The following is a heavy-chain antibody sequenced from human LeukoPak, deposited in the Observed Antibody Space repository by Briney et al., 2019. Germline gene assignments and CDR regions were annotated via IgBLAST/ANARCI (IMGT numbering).Heavy chain of an antibody. V-gene: IGHV1-2*02. J-gene: IGHJ4*02. CDR1: GFTFSSYG. CDR2: INPNSGGT. CDR3: ARGRSRDGYIFFDY. D-gene: IGHD5-24*01. Sequence: PGGSLRLSCAASGFTFSSYGMHWVRQAPGQGLEWVGWINPNSGGTNYAQKFQGRVTMTRDTSISTADMELSRLRSDDTAVYYCARGRSRDGYIFFDYWGQGTLVTVSS.